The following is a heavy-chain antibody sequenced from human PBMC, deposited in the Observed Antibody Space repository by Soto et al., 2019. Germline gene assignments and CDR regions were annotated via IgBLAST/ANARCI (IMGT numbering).Heavy chain of an antibody. V-gene: IGHV4-34*01. J-gene: IGHJ2*01. D-gene: IGHD3-9*01. CDR3: SIFKREAAYELFD. CDR2: INHSGST. Sequence: RKGREWIGEINHSGSTNYNPSLKSRVTISVDTSKTYFSMKLRSVTAADTAVYYFSIFKREAAYELFD.